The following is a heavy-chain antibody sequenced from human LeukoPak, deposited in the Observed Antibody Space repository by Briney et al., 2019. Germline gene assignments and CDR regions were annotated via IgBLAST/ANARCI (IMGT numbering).Heavy chain of an antibody. J-gene: IGHJ4*02. D-gene: IGHD4-17*01. CDR1: GFTFSSYG. V-gene: IGHV3-30*18. Sequence: AGGSLRLSCAASGFTFSSYGMHWVRQAPGKGLEWVAVISYDGSNKYYADSVKGRFTISRDNSKNTLYLQMNSLRAEDTAVYYCAKDASTVTTHLLDYWGQGTLVTVSS. CDR3: AKDASTVTTHLLDY. CDR2: ISYDGSNK.